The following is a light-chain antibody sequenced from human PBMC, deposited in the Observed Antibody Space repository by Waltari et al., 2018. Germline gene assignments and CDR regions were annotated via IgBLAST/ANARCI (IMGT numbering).Light chain of an antibody. V-gene: IGKV1-39*01. CDR3: QQSYNTPPMYP. CDR1: QKSSTY. CDR2: SVS. Sequence: DIQMTQSPSSLSASVGDRVTITCRASQKSSTYLNWYQQKAGKAPNLLITSVSTLQSGVPSRFSGSGSGTEFTTTIRSLQPEDLATYVCQQSYNTPPMYPFGQGTKLALK. J-gene: IGKJ2*01.